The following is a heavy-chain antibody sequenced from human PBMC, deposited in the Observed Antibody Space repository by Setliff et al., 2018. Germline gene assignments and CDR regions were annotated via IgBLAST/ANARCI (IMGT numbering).Heavy chain of an antibody. CDR1: GFTFSGYW. CDR3: VRGYCSSSSCYGTMGY. Sequence: PGGSLRLSCAASGFTFSGYWMTWVRQAPGKGLEWVAAINPAGSEKYYVNYLKGRFTISRDNAKNTLYLQMNSLRAEDTAVYYCVRGYCSSSSCYGTMGYWGQGTLVTVSS. V-gene: IGHV3-7*01. D-gene: IGHD2-2*01. J-gene: IGHJ4*02. CDR2: INPAGSEK.